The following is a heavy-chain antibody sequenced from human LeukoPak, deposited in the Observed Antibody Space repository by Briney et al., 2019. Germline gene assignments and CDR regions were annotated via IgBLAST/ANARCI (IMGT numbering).Heavy chain of an antibody. V-gene: IGHV3-21*01. CDR3: VEDRKAPLGYFDL. Sequence: GGSLRLSCAASGFTFSDYSMNWVRQAPGQGLEWVSSISSSGGYIYYADSVKGRFTISRDNAKNLLYLQVNSLRAEDTAVYYCVEDRKAPLGYFDLWGRGTLVTVSS. J-gene: IGHJ2*01. CDR1: GFTFSDYS. CDR2: ISSSGGYI. D-gene: IGHD1-26*01.